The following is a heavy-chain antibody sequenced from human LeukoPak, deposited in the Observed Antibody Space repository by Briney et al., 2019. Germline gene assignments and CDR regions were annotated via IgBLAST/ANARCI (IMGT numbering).Heavy chain of an antibody. CDR2: IYHSGST. CDR1: GGSISSYY. V-gene: IGHV4-59*01. J-gene: IGHJ1*01. D-gene: IGHD6-13*01. Sequence: PSETLSLTCTVSGGSISSYYWSWIRQPPGKGLEWIGYIYHSGSTSYNPSLKSRVTISVDTSKSQFSLKLSSVTAADTAVYYCAREAGTGYFQHWGQGTLVTVSS. CDR3: AREAGTGYFQH.